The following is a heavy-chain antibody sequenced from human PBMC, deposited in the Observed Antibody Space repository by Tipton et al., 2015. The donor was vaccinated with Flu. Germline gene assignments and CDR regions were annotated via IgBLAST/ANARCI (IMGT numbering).Heavy chain of an antibody. Sequence: TLSLTCTVSGDSMSSCSYFWNWVRQPAGRGLEWIGRVDCSGNSNYNPSLKSRVTISIDTSKKQFSLKLTSVTAADTAVYYCARLEEILGSTWGTAFDVWGRGTMVTVSS. D-gene: IGHD3-16*01. V-gene: IGHV4-61*02. CDR1: GDSMSSCSYF. J-gene: IGHJ3*01. CDR2: VDCSGNS. CDR3: ARLEEILGSTWGTAFDV.